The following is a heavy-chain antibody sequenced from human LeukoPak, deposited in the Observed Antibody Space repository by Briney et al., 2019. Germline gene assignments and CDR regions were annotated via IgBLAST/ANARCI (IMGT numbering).Heavy chain of an antibody. Sequence: SSVTVSCKASGYTFTSYYIHWVRQAPGQGLEWMGIINPSGGSTSYAQKFQGRVTMTRDTSTSTAYMELSSLRSEDTAVYYCARDFSRFFGDYFDCWGQGTLVIVSS. CDR1: GYTFTSYY. V-gene: IGHV1-46*01. CDR3: ARDFSRFFGDYFDC. D-gene: IGHD6-13*01. CDR2: INPSGGST. J-gene: IGHJ4*02.